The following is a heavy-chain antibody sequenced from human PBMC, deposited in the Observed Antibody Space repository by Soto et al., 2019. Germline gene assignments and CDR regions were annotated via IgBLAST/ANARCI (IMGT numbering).Heavy chain of an antibody. V-gene: IGHV4-34*01. Sequence: SETLSLTCTVSGGSISGYYWSWIRQPPGKGLEWIGEINHSGSTNYNPSLKSRVTISVDTSKNQFSLKLSSVTAADTAVYYCGRAGKKREYSGPGHYYYYMDVWGKGTTVTVSS. CDR3: GRAGKKREYSGPGHYYYYMDV. J-gene: IGHJ6*03. CDR1: GGSISGYY. D-gene: IGHD5-12*01. CDR2: INHSGST.